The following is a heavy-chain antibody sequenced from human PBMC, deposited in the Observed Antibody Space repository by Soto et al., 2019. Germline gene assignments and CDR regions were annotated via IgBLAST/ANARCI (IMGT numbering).Heavy chain of an antibody. D-gene: IGHD3-22*01. V-gene: IGHV3-23*01. CDR2: ISGSGGST. CDR3: ARDLRPYYYDSSGSFGLPLV. Sequence: PSETLSLTCTVSGGSINSNRYYWAWIRQAPGKGLEWVSAISGSGGSTYYADSVKGRFTISRDNSKNTLYLQMNSLRAEDTAVYYCARDLRPYYYDSSGSFGLPLVWGQGTLVTVSS. CDR1: GGSINSNRY. J-gene: IGHJ4*02.